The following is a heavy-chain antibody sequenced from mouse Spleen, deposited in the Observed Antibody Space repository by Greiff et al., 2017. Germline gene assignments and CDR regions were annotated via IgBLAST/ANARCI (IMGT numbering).Heavy chain of an antibody. CDR3: ARWRLGGNWYFDV. V-gene: IGHV1-4*01. CDR2: INPSSGYT. D-gene: IGHD2-2*01. J-gene: IGHJ1*01. Sequence: QVQLQQSGAELARPGASVKMSCKASGYTFTSYTMHWVKQRPGQGLEWIGYINPSSGYTKYNQKFKDKATLTADKSSSTAYMQLSSLTSEDSAVYYCARWRLGGNWYFDVWGAGTTVTVSS. CDR1: GYTFTSYT.